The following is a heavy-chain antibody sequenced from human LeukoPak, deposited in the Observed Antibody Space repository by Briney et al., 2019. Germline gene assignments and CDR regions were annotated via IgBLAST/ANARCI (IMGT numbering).Heavy chain of an antibody. D-gene: IGHD2-15*01. Sequence: GGSLRLSCAASGFTFSDCYMNWIRQAPGKGLEWLSYISASSGTRYYADSVKGRFTISRDNAKNSLYLQMNSLRAEDTAVYYCARGLAANDWFDPWGQGTLVTVSS. CDR3: ARGLAANDWFDP. CDR1: GFTFSDCY. J-gene: IGHJ5*02. CDR2: ISASSGTR. V-gene: IGHV3-11*01.